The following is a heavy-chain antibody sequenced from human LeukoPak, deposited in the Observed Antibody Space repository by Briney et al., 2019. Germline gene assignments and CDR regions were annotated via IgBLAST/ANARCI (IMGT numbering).Heavy chain of an antibody. D-gene: IGHD2-2*01. CDR1: GYTFTSYY. V-gene: IGHV1-46*03. CDR3: ARDLVVPAEDETDPEGQA. CDR2: INPSGGST. J-gene: IGHJ4*02. Sequence: AASVKVSCKASGYTFTSYYMHWVRQAPGQGLEWTGIINPSGGSTSYAQKFQGRVTMTRDTSTSTVYMELSSLRSEDTAVYYCARDLVVPAEDETDPEGQAWGQGTLVTVSS.